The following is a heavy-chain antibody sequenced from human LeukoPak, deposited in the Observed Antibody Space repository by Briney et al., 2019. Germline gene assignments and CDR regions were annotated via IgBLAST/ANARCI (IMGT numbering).Heavy chain of an antibody. Sequence: GGSLRLSCAASGFTFSNYWMNWARQAPGKGLEWVANIKRDGSEKYYVDSVKGRFTISRDNAKNSLYLQMNSLRAEDTAVYYCANRLHYSSWTWFDPWGQGTLVTVSS. J-gene: IGHJ5*02. CDR3: ANRLHYSSWTWFDP. V-gene: IGHV3-7*03. D-gene: IGHD6-19*01. CDR1: GFTFSNYW. CDR2: IKRDGSEK.